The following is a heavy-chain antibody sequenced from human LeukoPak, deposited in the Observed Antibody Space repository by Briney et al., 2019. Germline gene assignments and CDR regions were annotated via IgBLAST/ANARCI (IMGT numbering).Heavy chain of an antibody. D-gene: IGHD5-12*01. CDR2: MNPNSGNT. Sequence: ASVKVSCKASGYTFTGYYMHWVRQAPGQGLEWMGWMNPNSGNTGYAQKFQGRVTMTRNTSISTAYMELSSLRSEDTAVYYCARVRSGYDYIDYWGQGTLVTVSS. CDR1: GYTFTGYY. CDR3: ARVRSGYDYIDY. J-gene: IGHJ4*02. V-gene: IGHV1-8*02.